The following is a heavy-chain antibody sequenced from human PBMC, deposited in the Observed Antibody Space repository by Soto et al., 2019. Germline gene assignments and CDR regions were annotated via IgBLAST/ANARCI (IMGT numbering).Heavy chain of an antibody. Sequence: QVQLVESGGGLVKPGGSLRLSCAVSGFNFSDYYMTWIRQAPGKGLEWISYISTNSRYIKYAYSIKGRFTISRDNAKSSLYLQMNSLGAEDTAIYYCARGVGGSYFIAYWGQGTLVTVSS. CDR2: ISTNSRYI. CDR3: ARGVGGSYFIAY. CDR1: GFNFSDYY. D-gene: IGHD3-10*01. V-gene: IGHV3-11*06. J-gene: IGHJ4*02.